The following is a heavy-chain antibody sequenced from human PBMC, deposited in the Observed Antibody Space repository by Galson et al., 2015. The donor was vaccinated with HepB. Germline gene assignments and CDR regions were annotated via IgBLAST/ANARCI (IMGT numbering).Heavy chain of an antibody. V-gene: IGHV3-48*02. CDR2: ISSTGTTM. CDR1: GFTFGSYT. CDR3: AGPLRFLVPHDY. Sequence: SLRLSCAASGFTFGSYTMNWVRQAPGKGLESVSYISSTGTTMYYADSAKGRFTISRDNAQNSLYLQMNSLRDEDTAVYYCAGPLRFLVPHDYWGQGTLVTVSS. D-gene: IGHD3-3*01. J-gene: IGHJ4*02.